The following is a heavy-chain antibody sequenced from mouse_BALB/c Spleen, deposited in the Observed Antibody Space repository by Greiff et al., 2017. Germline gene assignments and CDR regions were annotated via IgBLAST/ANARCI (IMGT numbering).Heavy chain of an antibody. CDR1: GFNIKDSY. J-gene: IGHJ2*01. D-gene: IGHD2-4*01. V-gene: IGHV14-3*02. CDR3: ARIYYDYDGDYLDD. Sequence: DVKLVESGAELVKPGASVKLSCTASGFNIKDSYMHWVKQRPEQGLEWIGRIDPANGNTKYDPKFQGKATITADTSSNTAYLQLSSLTSEDTAVYYCARIYYDYDGDYLDDWGQGTTLTVSS. CDR2: IDPANGNT.